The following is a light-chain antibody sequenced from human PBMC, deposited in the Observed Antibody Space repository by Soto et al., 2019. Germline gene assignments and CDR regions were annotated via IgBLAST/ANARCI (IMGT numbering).Light chain of an antibody. J-gene: IGKJ5*01. V-gene: IGKV1-39*01. Sequence: DIQMTQSPSSLSASVGDRVTITCRASQSISSYLNWYQQKPGKAPKLLIYAASSLQSGVPSRLSGNGSGTDFTLTISSLQPEDFATYYCQQSYSTPNAFGQGTRLDIK. CDR2: AAS. CDR3: QQSYSTPNA. CDR1: QSISSY.